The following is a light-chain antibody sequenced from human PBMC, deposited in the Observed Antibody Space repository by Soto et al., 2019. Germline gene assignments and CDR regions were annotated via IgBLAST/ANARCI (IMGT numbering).Light chain of an antibody. V-gene: IGLV2-14*01. CDR3: SSYTGSSTLR. CDR1: SSDVSGYNY. Sequence: QSALTQPASVSGSPGQSITISCTGTSSDVSGYNYVSWYQQHPGKAPKLMIYDVSNRPSGVSNRFSGSKSGNTASLTISGLQAEDEADYYCSSYTGSSTLRFGGGTKVTVL. CDR2: DVS. J-gene: IGLJ3*02.